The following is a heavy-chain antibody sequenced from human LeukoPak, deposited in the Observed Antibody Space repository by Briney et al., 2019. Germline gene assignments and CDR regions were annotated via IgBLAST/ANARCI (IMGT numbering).Heavy chain of an antibody. D-gene: IGHD6-6*01. J-gene: IGHJ4*02. V-gene: IGHV1-69*13. CDR1: GGAFSSYA. CDR3: ARDSSPDSSSSGVDY. Sequence: ASVKVSCKASGGAFSSYAISWVRQAPGQGLEWMGGIIPIFGTANYAQKFQGRVTITADESTSTAYMELSSLRSEDTAVYYCARDSSPDSSSSGVDYRGQGTLVTVSS. CDR2: IIPIFGTA.